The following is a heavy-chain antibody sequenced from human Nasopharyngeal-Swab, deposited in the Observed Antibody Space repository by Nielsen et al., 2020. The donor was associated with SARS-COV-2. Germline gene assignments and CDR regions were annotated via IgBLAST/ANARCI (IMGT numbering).Heavy chain of an antibody. D-gene: IGHD3-22*01. V-gene: IGHV3-73*01. CDR1: GFTFSDSA. Sequence: GESLKISCAASGFTFSDSAIHWVRQASGEGLEWVARIRSKGNNYATAYSASVKGRFTISRDNSKNTLYLQMNSLRPEDTAVYYCAKGDESSGIFDYWGQGSLVTVSS. CDR2: IRSKGNNYAT. CDR3: AKGDESSGIFDY. J-gene: IGHJ4*02.